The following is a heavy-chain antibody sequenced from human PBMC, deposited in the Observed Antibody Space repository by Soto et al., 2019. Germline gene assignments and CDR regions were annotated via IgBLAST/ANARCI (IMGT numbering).Heavy chain of an antibody. V-gene: IGHV1-8*01. CDR1: GYTFTSYD. D-gene: IGHD6-13*01. J-gene: IGHJ5*02. CDR2: MNPNSGNT. CDR3: ARERSAAGTGWFDP. Sequence: QVQLVQSGAEVKKPGASVKVSCKASGYTFTSYDINWVRQATGQGLEWMGWMNPNSGNTGYAHKLQGRVTMTRNTTISTAYMELSSLRSEDTAVYYCARERSAAGTGWFDPWGQGTLVTVSS.